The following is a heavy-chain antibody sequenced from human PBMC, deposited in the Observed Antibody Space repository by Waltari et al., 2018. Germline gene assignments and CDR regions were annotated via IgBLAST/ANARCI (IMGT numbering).Heavy chain of an antibody. V-gene: IGHV1-45*02. CDR2: ITPFNGNT. CDR3: ARSQYSGYGDAFDI. D-gene: IGHD5-12*01. Sequence: QMQLVQSGAEVKKTGSSVKVSCKASGYTFTYRYLHWVRQAPGQALEWMGWITPFNGNTNYAQKCQDRVTITRDRSMSTAYMELSSLRSEDTAMYYCARSQYSGYGDAFDIWGQGTMVTVSS. CDR1: GYTFTYRY. J-gene: IGHJ3*02.